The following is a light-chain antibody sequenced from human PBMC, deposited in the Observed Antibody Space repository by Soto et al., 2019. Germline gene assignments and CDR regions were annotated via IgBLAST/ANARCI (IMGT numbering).Light chain of an antibody. V-gene: IGKV3-20*01. J-gene: IGKJ2*01. CDR1: QSVSSSY. CDR3: QQYNSSPYT. CDR2: GAS. Sequence: EIVLTQSPGTLSLSPGERATLSCRASQSVSSSYLAWYQQKPGQAPRLLIYGASSRATGIPDRFSGSGSGTDFTLTISSLQPEDFAVYYCQQYNSSPYTFGQGTKVEIK.